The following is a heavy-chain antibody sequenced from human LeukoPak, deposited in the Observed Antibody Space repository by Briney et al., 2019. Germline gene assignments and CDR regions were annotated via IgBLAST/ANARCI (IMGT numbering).Heavy chain of an antibody. CDR2: IWYDGSNK. V-gene: IGHV3-33*01. Sequence: GGSPRLSCAASGFTFSSYGMHWVRQAPGKGLEWVAVIWYDGSNKYYADSVKGRFTISRDNSKNTLYLQMNSLRAEDTAVYYCARSGQISSSEGMDVWGQGTTVTVSS. J-gene: IGHJ6*02. CDR3: ARSGQISSSEGMDV. D-gene: IGHD6-6*01. CDR1: GFTFSSYG.